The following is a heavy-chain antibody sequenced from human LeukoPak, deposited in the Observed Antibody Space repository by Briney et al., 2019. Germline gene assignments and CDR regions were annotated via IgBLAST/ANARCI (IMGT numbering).Heavy chain of an antibody. J-gene: IGHJ4*02. CDR2: IRYDGSNK. CDR1: GFTFSSYG. Sequence: QPGGSLRLSCAASGFTFSSYGMHWVRQAPGKGLEWVAFIRYDGSNKYYADSVKVRFTMSRDNSKNTLYLQMNSLRAEDAAVYCCAKPIVVVPAVNYFDYWGQGTL. CDR3: AKPIVVVPAVNYFDY. D-gene: IGHD2-2*01. V-gene: IGHV3-30*02.